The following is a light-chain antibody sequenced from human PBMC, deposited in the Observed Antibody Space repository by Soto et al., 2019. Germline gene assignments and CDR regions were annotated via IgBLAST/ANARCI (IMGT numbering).Light chain of an antibody. J-gene: IGLJ3*02. CDR1: SNDIGGYNY. V-gene: IGLV2-14*01. CDR3: SSDTTSSPWV. Sequence: QSALTQPASVSGSPGQSITISCTGTSNDIGGYNYVSWYQQHPGKAPKLMIFDVSNRPSGISNRFSGSKSGNTASLTISGLQAEDEADYYCSSDTTSSPWVFGGGTKLTVL. CDR2: DVS.